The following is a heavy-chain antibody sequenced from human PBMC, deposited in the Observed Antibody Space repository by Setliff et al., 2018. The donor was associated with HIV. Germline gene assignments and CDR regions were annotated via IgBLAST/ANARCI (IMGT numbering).Heavy chain of an antibody. J-gene: IGHJ5*02. Sequence: SVKVSCKASGGTFSNYGMSWVRQAPGQGLEWMGGIIPISCTANYAQKFQGRVTITTDESTSTAYMELRGLRSEDTAVYYCARDFGGYCSSMSCPGLFDPLGQGTLVTVSS. CDR1: GGTFSNYG. D-gene: IGHD2-2*01. V-gene: IGHV1-69*05. CDR2: IIPISCTA. CDR3: ARDFGGYCSSMSCPGLFDP.